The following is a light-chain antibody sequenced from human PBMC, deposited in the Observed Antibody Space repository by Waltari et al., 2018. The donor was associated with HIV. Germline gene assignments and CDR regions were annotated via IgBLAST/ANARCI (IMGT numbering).Light chain of an antibody. Sequence: DIHFSQSPSSLSASVGDTVTITCRANESIYPFLNWFKRKPGKAPKLIIYAASTLENGVPSRFRGSGSGAIFSLTISGLQLGDFATYFCQQSLSTPLTFGGGTRVE. J-gene: IGKJ4*02. V-gene: IGKV1-39*01. CDR1: ESIYPF. CDR2: AAS. CDR3: QQSLSTPLT.